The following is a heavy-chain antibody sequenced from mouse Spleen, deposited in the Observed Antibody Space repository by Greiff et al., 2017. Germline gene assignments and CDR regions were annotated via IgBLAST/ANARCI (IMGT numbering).Heavy chain of an antibody. CDR2: INSNGGST. D-gene: IGHD2-1*01. CDR3: ARHDLLWAMDY. CDR1: GFTFSSYA. V-gene: IGHV5-6-2*01. Sequence: EVMLVESGGGLVKPGGSLKLSCAASGFTFSSYAMSWVRQTPEKRLEWVAAINSNGGSTYYPDTVKDRFTISRDNAKNTLYLQMSSLRSEDTALYYCARHDLLWAMDYWGQGTSVTVSS. J-gene: IGHJ4*01.